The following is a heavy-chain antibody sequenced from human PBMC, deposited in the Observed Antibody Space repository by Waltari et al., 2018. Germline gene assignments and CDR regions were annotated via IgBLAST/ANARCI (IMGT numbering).Heavy chain of an antibody. D-gene: IGHD6-13*01. V-gene: IGHV3-23*01. CDR3: AAGIAAAGTRRYYFDY. Sequence: EVQLLESGGGLVQPGGSLRLSCAASGFTFSSYAMSWVRQAPGKGLEWVSAISGSGGSTYYADSGKGRFTISRDNSKNTLYLQMNSLRAEDTAVYYCAAGIAAAGTRRYYFDYWGQGTLVTVSS. J-gene: IGHJ4*02. CDR1: GFTFSSYA. CDR2: ISGSGGST.